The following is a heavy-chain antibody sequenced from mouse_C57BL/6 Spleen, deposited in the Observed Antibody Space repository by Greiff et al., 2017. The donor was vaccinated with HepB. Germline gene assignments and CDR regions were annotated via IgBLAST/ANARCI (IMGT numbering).Heavy chain of an antibody. V-gene: IGHV1-59*01. CDR2: IDPSDSYT. CDR1: GYTFTSYW. D-gene: IGHD1-1*01. CDR3: ARELVGYYFDY. Sequence: QVQLQQSGAELVRPGTSVKLSCKASGYTFTSYWMHWVKQRPGQGLEWIGVIDPSDSYTNYNQKFKGKATLTVDTSSSTAYMQLSSLTSEDSAVYYCARELVGYYFDYWGQGTTLTVSS. J-gene: IGHJ2*01.